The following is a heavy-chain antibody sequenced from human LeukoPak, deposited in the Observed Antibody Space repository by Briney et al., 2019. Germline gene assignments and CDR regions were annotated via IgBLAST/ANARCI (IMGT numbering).Heavy chain of an antibody. CDR1: GFTFSNYA. V-gene: IGHV3-23*01. CDR2: ISGSGGST. J-gene: IGHJ4*02. Sequence: GGSLRLSCAASGFTFSNYAMSWVRQAPGKGLEWVSAISGSGGSTYYADSVKGRFTISRDNSKNTLYLQMNSLRAEDTAVYYCAKDIPTHSSSSSLSDYWGQGTLVTVSS. D-gene: IGHD6-6*01. CDR3: AKDIPTHSSSSSLSDY.